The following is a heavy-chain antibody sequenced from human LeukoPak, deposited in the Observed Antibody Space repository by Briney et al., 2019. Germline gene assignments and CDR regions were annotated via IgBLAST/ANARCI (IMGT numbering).Heavy chain of an antibody. D-gene: IGHD2/OR15-2a*01. CDR2: INPNSGGT. CDR1: GYTFTGYY. V-gene: IGHV1-2*06. CDR3: ARYFPNEWFDP. J-gene: IGHJ5*02. Sequence: ASVKVSCKASGYTFTGYYMHWVRQAPGQGLEWMGRINPNSGGTNYAQKFQGRVTMTRDASISTAYMELSRLRSEDTAVYYCARYFPNEWFDPWGQGTLVTVSS.